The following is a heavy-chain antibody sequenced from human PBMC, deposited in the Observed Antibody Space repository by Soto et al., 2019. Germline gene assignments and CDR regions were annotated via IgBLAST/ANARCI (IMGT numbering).Heavy chain of an antibody. D-gene: IGHD5-12*01. CDR1: GFTFSSYG. CDR3: ARHRDGYNRLDY. Sequence: PGGSLRLSCAASGFTFSSYGMHWVRQAPGKGLEWVAVIWYDGSNKYYADSVKGRFTISRDNSKNTLYLQMNSLRAEDTAVYYCARHRDGYNRLDYWGQGTLVTVYS. CDR2: IWYDGSNK. V-gene: IGHV3-33*01. J-gene: IGHJ4*02.